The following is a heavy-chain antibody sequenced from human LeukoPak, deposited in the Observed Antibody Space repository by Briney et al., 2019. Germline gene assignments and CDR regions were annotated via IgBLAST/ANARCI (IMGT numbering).Heavy chain of an antibody. Sequence: GGSLRLSCAASGFTSSTYSMNWVRQAPGKGLEWVSSISSSGSYIYHADSVEGRFTVSRDNAKNSLYLQMNSLRAEDTAVYYCAVPPVLATTDWYFDLWGRGTLVTVSS. J-gene: IGHJ2*01. D-gene: IGHD5-24*01. CDR1: GFTSSTYS. CDR2: ISSSGSYI. V-gene: IGHV3-21*01. CDR3: AVPPVLATTDWYFDL.